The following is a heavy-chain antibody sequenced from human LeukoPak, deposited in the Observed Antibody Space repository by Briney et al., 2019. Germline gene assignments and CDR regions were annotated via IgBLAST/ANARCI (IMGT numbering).Heavy chain of an antibody. V-gene: IGHV3-49*04. J-gene: IGHJ6*03. CDR2: IRSKAYGGTT. Sequence: GGSLRLSCTASGFTFGDYAMSWVRQAPGKGLEWVGFIRSKAYGGTTEYAASVKGRFTISRDDSKSIAYLQMNSLKTEDTAVYYCTREGGTGYYDFWSGYSSYYYMDVWGKGTTVTVSS. CDR1: GFTFGDYA. CDR3: TREGGTGYYDFWSGYSSYYYMDV. D-gene: IGHD3-3*01.